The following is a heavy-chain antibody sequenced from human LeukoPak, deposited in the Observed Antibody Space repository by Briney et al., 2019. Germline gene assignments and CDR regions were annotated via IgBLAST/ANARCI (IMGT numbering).Heavy chain of an antibody. Sequence: SETLSLTCTVSGGSISSYYWSWIRQPPGKGLEWIGYIYTSGSTNYNPSLKSRVTISVDTSKNQFSLKLSPVTAADTAVYYCARHPGMLYYFDYWGQGTLVTVSS. CDR3: ARHPGMLYYFDY. V-gene: IGHV4-4*09. CDR1: GGSISSYY. CDR2: IYTSGST. D-gene: IGHD2-8*01. J-gene: IGHJ4*02.